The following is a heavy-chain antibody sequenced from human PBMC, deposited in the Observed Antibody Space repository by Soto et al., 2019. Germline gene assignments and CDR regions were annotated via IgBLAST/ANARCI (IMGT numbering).Heavy chain of an antibody. D-gene: IGHD3-16*02. V-gene: IGHV3-66*01. CDR1: GFTVSSNY. CDR2: IYSGGST. Sequence: GGSLRLSCAASGFTVSSNYMSWVRQAPGKGLEWVSVIYSGGSTYYADSVKGRFTISRDNSKNTLYLQMNSLRAEDTAVYYCASRKLFIHGPESFQHWGKGTLVTVSS. CDR3: ASRKLFIHGPESFQH. J-gene: IGHJ1*01.